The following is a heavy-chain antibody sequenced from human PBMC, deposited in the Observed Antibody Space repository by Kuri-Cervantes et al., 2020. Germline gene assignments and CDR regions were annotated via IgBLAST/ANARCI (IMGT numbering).Heavy chain of an antibody. J-gene: IGHJ2*01. CDR1: GFTFSDHS. V-gene: IGHV3-21*01. CDR3: TKALGWYFDL. Sequence: GESLKISCGASGFTFSDHSMNWVRQAPGKGLEWVAAISSSNSHIYYGDSVKGRFTISRDNAKNSLFLQMNSLRAEDTAVYYCTKALGWYFDLWGRGTVVTVSS. CDR2: ISSSNSHI.